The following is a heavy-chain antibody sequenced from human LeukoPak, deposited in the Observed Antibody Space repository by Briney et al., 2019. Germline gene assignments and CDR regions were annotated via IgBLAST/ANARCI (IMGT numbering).Heavy chain of an antibody. Sequence: SVKVSCKASGGTFSRYAISWVRQAPGQGLEWMGRIIPILGTANYAQKLQGRVTTTTDESTSTAYMELSSLRSEDTAVYYCARVRGIAVAVSPVGNAFDIWGQGTMVTVSS. CDR3: ARVRGIAVAVSPVGNAFDI. D-gene: IGHD6-19*01. CDR2: IIPILGTA. CDR1: GGTFSRYA. J-gene: IGHJ3*02. V-gene: IGHV1-69*05.